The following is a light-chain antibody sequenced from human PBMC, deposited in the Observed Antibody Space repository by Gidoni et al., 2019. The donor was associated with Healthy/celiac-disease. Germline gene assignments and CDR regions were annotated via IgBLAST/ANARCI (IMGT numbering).Light chain of an antibody. Sequence: DIQLTQSPSFLSASVGDRVTITCWASQGISSYLAWYQQKPGKAPKRLIYAASTLQSGVPSRFSGSGAWTEFTLTISSLQPEDFATYYCQQLNSYPPTFGQGTKVEIK. V-gene: IGKV1-9*01. J-gene: IGKJ1*01. CDR3: QQLNSYPPT. CDR2: AAS. CDR1: QGISSY.